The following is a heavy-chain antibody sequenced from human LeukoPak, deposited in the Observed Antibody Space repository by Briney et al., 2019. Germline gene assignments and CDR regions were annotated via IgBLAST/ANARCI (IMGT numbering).Heavy chain of an antibody. J-gene: IGHJ6*02. Sequence: SVKVSCKASGGAFSSYAISWVRQAPGQGLEWMGEIIPIFGRADYAQKFQVRVTITADESTSTAYMELSSLRSEDTAVYYCARLPLRSIAVGYYGMDVWGQGTTVTVSS. CDR2: IIPIFGRA. V-gene: IGHV1-69*13. D-gene: IGHD6-6*01. CDR3: ARLPLRSIAVGYYGMDV. CDR1: GGAFSSYA.